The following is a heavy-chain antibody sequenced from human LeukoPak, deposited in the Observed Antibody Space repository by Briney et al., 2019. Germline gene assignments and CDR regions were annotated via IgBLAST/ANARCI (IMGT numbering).Heavy chain of an antibody. D-gene: IGHD2-2*01. CDR1: GYTFTSYY. J-gene: IGHJ4*02. V-gene: IGHV1-46*01. CDR2: INPSGGST. CDR3: ARWGDIVVVPAATAMSHYFDY. Sequence: ASVTVSCKASGYTFTSYYMHWVRQAPGQGLEWMGIINPSGGSTSYAQKFQGRVTMTRDMSTSTVYMELSSLRSEDTAVYYCARWGDIVVVPAATAMSHYFDYWGQGTLVTVSS.